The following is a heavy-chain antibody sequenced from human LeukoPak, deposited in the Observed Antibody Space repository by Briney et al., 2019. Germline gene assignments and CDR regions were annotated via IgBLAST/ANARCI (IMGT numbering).Heavy chain of an antibody. CDR2: ISAYNGNT. CDR1: GYTLTSYG. CDR3: ARGMFGVVIIHKDYFDY. V-gene: IGHV1-18*01. J-gene: IGHJ4*02. Sequence: ASVKVSFKASGYTLTSYGISGVRQAPGQGLEWMGWISAYNGNTNYAQKVQGRVTMTTDTFTSTAYMELRSLRSDDTGLYYCARGMFGVVIIHKDYFDYWGQGTLVTVSS. D-gene: IGHD3-3*01.